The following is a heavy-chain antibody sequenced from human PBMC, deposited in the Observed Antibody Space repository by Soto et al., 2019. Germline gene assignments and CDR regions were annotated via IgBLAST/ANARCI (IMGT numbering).Heavy chain of an antibody. Sequence: SETLSLTCTFSGCSISSYYWSWIRQPPGKGLEWIGYFYYSGSTNYNPSLKSRVTISVDTSKNQFSLKLSSVTAADTAVYYCARGGWKLFDYWGQGTLVTVSS. J-gene: IGHJ4*02. CDR1: GCSISSYY. D-gene: IGHD6-19*01. V-gene: IGHV4-59*01. CDR2: FYYSGST. CDR3: ARGGWKLFDY.